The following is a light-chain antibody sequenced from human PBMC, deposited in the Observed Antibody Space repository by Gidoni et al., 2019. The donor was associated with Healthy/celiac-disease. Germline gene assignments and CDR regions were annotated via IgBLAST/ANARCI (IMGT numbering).Light chain of an antibody. Sequence: AIQLTQSPSSLSTSVGDRVTITCRASQGIRIDLGWYQQKPGKAPRLLIYSASTLQSGVPSRFSGSGSGTDCTLTISNLQPEDFATYYCRQDYNYPHTFGQGTKLEIK. V-gene: IGKV1-6*01. J-gene: IGKJ2*01. CDR3: RQDYNYPHT. CDR1: QGIRID. CDR2: SAS.